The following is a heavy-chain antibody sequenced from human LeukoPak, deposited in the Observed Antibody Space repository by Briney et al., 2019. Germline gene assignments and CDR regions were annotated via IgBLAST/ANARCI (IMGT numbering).Heavy chain of an antibody. CDR3: ASAMPTMYFDY. D-gene: IGHD5-24*01. V-gene: IGHV4-4*08. J-gene: IGHJ4*02. Sequence: PSETLSLTCTVSGDSITKYYWTWIRQPPGKGLEWIGYIYPSGSANYNPSLKSRVTISIGTSKNQFSLNLSSVTAADTAVYYCASAMPTMYFDYWGQRNLVTVSS. CDR1: GDSITKYY. CDR2: IYPSGSA.